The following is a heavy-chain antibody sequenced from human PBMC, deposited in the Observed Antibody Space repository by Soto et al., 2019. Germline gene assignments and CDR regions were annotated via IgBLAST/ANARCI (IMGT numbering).Heavy chain of an antibody. CDR3: ARQPHTYYYDSSGSEFDY. D-gene: IGHD3-22*01. V-gene: IGHV4-34*01. CDR1: GGSFSGYY. Sequence: PSETLSLTCAVYGGSFSGYYWSWIRQPPGKGLEWIGEINHSGSTNYNPSLKSRVTISVDTSKNQFSLKPSSVTAADTAVYYCARQPHTYYYDSSGSEFDYWGQGTLVTVSS. J-gene: IGHJ4*02. CDR2: INHSGST.